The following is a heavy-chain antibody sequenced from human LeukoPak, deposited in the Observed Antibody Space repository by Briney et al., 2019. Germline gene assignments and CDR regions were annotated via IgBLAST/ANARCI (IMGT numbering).Heavy chain of an antibody. V-gene: IGHV3-33*06. Sequence: GGSLRLSCAAPGFNFRSYGMHWVRQAPGKGLEWVAVIWYDGSNKYYADSVKGRFTISRDNSKNTLYLQMNILRAEDTAVYYCAKSSGWQLDYWGQGTLVTVSS. J-gene: IGHJ4*02. CDR2: IWYDGSNK. CDR1: GFNFRSYG. D-gene: IGHD6-19*01. CDR3: AKSSGWQLDY.